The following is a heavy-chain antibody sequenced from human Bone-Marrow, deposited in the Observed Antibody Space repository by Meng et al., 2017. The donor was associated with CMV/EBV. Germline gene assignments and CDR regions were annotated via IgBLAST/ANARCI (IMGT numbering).Heavy chain of an antibody. J-gene: IGHJ4*02. V-gene: IGHV3-74*01. Sequence: GGSLRLSCAASGFTFSSYWMHWVRQAPGKGLVWVSRINSDGSSTSYADSVKGRFTISRDNAKNTLYLQMNSLRAEDTAVYYCVREPYDSSGYYVPGLDYWGQGTRVTVSS. CDR1: GFTFSSYW. D-gene: IGHD3-22*01. CDR3: VREPYDSSGYYVPGLDY. CDR2: INSDGSST.